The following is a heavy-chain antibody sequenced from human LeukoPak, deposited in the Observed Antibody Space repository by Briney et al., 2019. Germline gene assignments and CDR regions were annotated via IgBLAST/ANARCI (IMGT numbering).Heavy chain of an antibody. Sequence: FGPTLVKPTQTLTLTCTFCGFSLNTRRAGGAWIRQARGKALEWHHLLYRDNHDPYSRFNKSSLTFPMDASKNQVVLTMTNMDPGDTATYFCARTPLVITAKGFFDYWGQGTLVTVSS. CDR1: GFSLNTRRAG. CDR2: LYRDNHD. CDR3: ARTPLVITAKGFFDY. V-gene: IGHV2-5*02. D-gene: IGHD4/OR15-4a*01. J-gene: IGHJ4*02.